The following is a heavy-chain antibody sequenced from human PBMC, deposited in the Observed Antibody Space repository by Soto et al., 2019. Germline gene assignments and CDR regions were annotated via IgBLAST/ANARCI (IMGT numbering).Heavy chain of an antibody. Sequence: QVQLVESGGGVVQPGRSLRLSCAASGFTFSSYGMHWVRQAPGKGLEWVAVIWYDGSNKYYADSVKGRFTISRDNSKNTLYLQMNSLRAEDTAVYYCARDGVQLWLQDWGQGTLVTVSS. V-gene: IGHV3-33*01. D-gene: IGHD5-18*01. CDR2: IWYDGSNK. J-gene: IGHJ4*02. CDR3: ARDGVQLWLQD. CDR1: GFTFSSYG.